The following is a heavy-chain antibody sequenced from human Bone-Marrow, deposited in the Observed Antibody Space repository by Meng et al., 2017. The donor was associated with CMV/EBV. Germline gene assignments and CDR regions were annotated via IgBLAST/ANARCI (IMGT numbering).Heavy chain of an antibody. CDR1: GFTFSFYT. J-gene: IGHJ6*02. D-gene: IGHD6-6*01. CDR2: TSYDGTDK. V-gene: IGHV3-30*04. CDR3: ARDKGSSSHYYGLAV. Sequence: GGSLRLSCAASGFTFSFYTFHWVRQAPGKGLEWVALTSYDGTDKYYADSVKGRFTISRDNSKNTLFLQMSSLSAGDTAMYYCARDKGSSSHYYGLAVWGQGTTVTVSS.